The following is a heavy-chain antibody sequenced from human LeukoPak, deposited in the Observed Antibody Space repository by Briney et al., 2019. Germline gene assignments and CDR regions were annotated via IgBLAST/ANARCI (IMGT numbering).Heavy chain of an antibody. CDR1: GFTFSTYF. Sequence: GGSLRLSCAASGFTFSTYFMSWVRQAPGKGLEWVSYISSSRSPIYYADSVKGRFTISRDNAKNSLYLQMNSLRAEDTAVYYCARVSGDGYNSFDYWGQGTLVTVSS. CDR3: ARVSGDGYNSFDY. D-gene: IGHD5-24*01. CDR2: ISSSRSPI. V-gene: IGHV3-48*01. J-gene: IGHJ4*02.